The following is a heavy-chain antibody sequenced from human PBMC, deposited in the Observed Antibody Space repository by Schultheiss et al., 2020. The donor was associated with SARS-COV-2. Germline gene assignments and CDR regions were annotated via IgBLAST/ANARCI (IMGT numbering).Heavy chain of an antibody. J-gene: IGHJ4*02. CDR3: ASAGYIYPYSTFDY. CDR2: ISGSGGST. V-gene: IGHV3-23*01. D-gene: IGHD5-18*01. CDR1: GFTFSSYA. Sequence: GESLKISCAASGFTFSSYAMSWVRQAPGTGLEWVSVISGSGGSTYYADSVKGRFTISRDNSKNTLYLQMTSLRAEDTAVYYCASAGYIYPYSTFDYWGQGTLVTVSS.